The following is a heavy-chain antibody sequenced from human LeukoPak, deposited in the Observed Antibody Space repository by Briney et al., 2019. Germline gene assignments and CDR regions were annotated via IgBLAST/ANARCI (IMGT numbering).Heavy chain of an antibody. J-gene: IGHJ6*02. CDR2: ISSSGSTI. D-gene: IGHD6-6*01. CDR1: GFTFSDYY. CDR3: ARDREAYSSSSFFFRRRPDPYYYYGMDV. Sequence: GSLRLSRAASGFTFSDYYMSWIRQAPGKGLEWVSYISSSGSTIYYADSVKGRFTISRDNAKNSLYLQMNSLRAEDTAVYYCARDREAYSSSSFFFRRRPDPYYYYGMDVWGQGTTVTVSS. V-gene: IGHV3-11*01.